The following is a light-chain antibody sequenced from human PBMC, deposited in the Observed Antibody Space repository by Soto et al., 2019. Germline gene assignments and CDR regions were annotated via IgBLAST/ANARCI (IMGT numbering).Light chain of an antibody. CDR2: AAS. V-gene: IGKV1-39*01. CDR1: QIXGTY. Sequence: DIPMTQSPSSLSASVGDRVTITCRASQIXGTYLNWYQQKSGKAPKLLIYAASNLQSGVPSRFSGSGSGTDFTLTISSLQPXXFATXXXXXSFTTPVTFGQGTKVEIK. J-gene: IGKJ1*01. CDR3: XXSFTTPVT.